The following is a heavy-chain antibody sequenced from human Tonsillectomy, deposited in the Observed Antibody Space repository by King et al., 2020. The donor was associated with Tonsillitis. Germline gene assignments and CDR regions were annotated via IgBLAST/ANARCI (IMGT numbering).Heavy chain of an antibody. D-gene: IGHD6-6*01. CDR1: GGSISSSSSY. CDR3: VRSGYSSSFVHY. J-gene: IGHJ4*02. CDR2: VYYSGRT. V-gene: IGHV4-39*01. Sequence: VQLQESGPGLVKPSETLSLTCAVSGGSISSSSSYWGWIRQPPGKGLEWIGNVYYSGRTYYNPSLVSRVTISVDTSQNQVSLELSSVTAADTAVCYCVRSGYSSSFVHYWGQGTLVTVSS.